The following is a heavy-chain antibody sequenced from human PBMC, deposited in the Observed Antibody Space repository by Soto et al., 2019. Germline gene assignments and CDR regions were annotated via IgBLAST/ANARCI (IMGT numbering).Heavy chain of an antibody. Sequence: GGSLRLSCTASGFTFSSYAMSWVRQAPGKELEWVSTISGNSGKTNYAESVKGRFSISRDDSKNTVHLQLDSLRAEDTAVYFCAKLGFVLMELYYFHQWGHGTLVTVSS. V-gene: IGHV3-23*01. J-gene: IGHJ4*01. CDR2: ISGNSGKT. CDR1: GFTFSSYA. D-gene: IGHD2-8*01. CDR3: AKLGFVLMELYYFHQ.